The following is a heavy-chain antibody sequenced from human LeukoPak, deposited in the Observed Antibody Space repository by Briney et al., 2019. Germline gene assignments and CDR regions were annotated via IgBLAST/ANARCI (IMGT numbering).Heavy chain of an antibody. D-gene: IGHD1-1*01. V-gene: IGHV4-38-2*02. J-gene: IGHJ4*02. CDR2: IYHSGST. Sequence: SETLSLTCAVSGYFISSGYYWDWIRQPPGKGLEWIGSIYHSGSTYYNPSLKSRVTISADTSKNQFSLRLSSVTAADTAVYYCARDIERGTLDYWGQGTLVTVSS. CDR3: ARDIERGTLDY. CDR1: GYFISSGYY.